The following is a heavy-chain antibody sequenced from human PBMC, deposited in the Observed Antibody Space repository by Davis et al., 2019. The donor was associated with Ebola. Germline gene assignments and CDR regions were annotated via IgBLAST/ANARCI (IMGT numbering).Heavy chain of an antibody. D-gene: IGHD6-19*01. CDR3: ARDSSGFLGNWYFDL. CDR2: INPSGGST. J-gene: IGHJ2*01. Sequence: ASVKVSCKASGYTFTSYYMHWVRQAPGQGLEWMGIINPSGGSTNYAQKFQGRVTITADKSTSTAYMELSSLRSEDTAVYYCARDSSGFLGNWYFDLWGRGTLVTVSS. CDR1: GYTFTSYY. V-gene: IGHV1-46*01.